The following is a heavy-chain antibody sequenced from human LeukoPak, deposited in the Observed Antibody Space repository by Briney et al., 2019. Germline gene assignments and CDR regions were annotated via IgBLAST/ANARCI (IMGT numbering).Heavy chain of an antibody. CDR2: SYTSGST. V-gene: IGHV4-4*07. D-gene: IGHD3-16*02. CDR3: ARERLYRSFDI. CDR1: GSSISSYY. Sequence: SETLSLSCTVSGSSISSYYWSWIRQPAGKGLEWIGRSYTSGSTNYNPSLKSRVTMSVDTSKNQFSLKLSSVTAADTAVYYCARERLYRSFDIWGQGTMVTVSS. J-gene: IGHJ3*02.